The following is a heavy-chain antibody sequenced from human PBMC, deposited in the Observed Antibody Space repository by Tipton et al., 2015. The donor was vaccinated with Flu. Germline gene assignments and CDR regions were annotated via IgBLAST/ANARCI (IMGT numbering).Heavy chain of an antibody. J-gene: IGHJ4*02. CDR2: IYTHVNT. V-gene: IGHV4-4*07. D-gene: IGHD3-10*01. CDR3: ARAPIGTYGSGSYYNI. CDR1: GDSVSGFF. Sequence: LRLSCTVSGDSVSGFFWSWIRQPAGKGLEWIGRIYTHVNTNYNPSLKSRVTIAVDTSKNHFSLKLSSVTVADTAVYFCARAPIGTYGSGSYYNIWGQGTLVTISS.